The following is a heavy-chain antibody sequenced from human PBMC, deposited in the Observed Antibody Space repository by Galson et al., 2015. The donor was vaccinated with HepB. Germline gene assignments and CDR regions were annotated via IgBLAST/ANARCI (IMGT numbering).Heavy chain of an antibody. CDR3: ASTRYSSGWYQIFDY. J-gene: IGHJ4*02. V-gene: IGHV3-30*04. Sequence: SLRLSCAASGFTFSSYAMHWVRQAPGKGLEWVAVISYDGSNKYYADSVKGRFTISRDNSKNTLYLQMNSLRAEDTAVYYCASTRYSSGWYQIFDYWGQGTLVTVSS. D-gene: IGHD6-19*01. CDR1: GFTFSSYA. CDR2: ISYDGSNK.